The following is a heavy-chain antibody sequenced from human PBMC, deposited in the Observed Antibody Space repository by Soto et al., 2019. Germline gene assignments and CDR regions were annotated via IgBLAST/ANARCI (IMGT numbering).Heavy chain of an antibody. Sequence: GGSLRLSCAASGFTFSSYSMNWVRQAPGKGLEWVSYISSSSSTIYYADSVKGRFTISRDNAKNSLYLQMNSLRAEDTAVYYCARDGDIVVVPAATHYYYYYGMDVWGQGTTVTVSS. CDR2: ISSSSSTI. V-gene: IGHV3-48*04. J-gene: IGHJ6*02. CDR1: GFTFSSYS. CDR3: ARDGDIVVVPAATHYYYYYGMDV. D-gene: IGHD2-2*01.